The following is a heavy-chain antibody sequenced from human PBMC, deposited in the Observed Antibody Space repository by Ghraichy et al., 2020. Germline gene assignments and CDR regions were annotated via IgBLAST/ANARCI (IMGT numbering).Heavy chain of an antibody. CDR1: GFTFSSYG. Sequence: GESLNISCAASGFTFSSYGMHWVRQAPGKGLEWVAVIWYDGSNKYYADSVKGRFTISRDNSKNTLYLQMNSLRAEDTAVYYCARDGNPKDIVVVVAATHYGMDVWGQGTTVTVSS. CDR2: IWYDGSNK. V-gene: IGHV3-33*01. CDR3: ARDGNPKDIVVVVAATHYGMDV. J-gene: IGHJ6*02. D-gene: IGHD2-15*01.